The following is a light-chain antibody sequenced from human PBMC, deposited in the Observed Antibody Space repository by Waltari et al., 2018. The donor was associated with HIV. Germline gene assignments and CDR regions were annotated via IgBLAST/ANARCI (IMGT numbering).Light chain of an antibody. CDR3: CSCPRSGIRYV. CDR2: EVT. V-gene: IGLV2-23*02. CDR1: GSKVGSADL. Sequence: QSALTQPASGSGSPGQSITISSPGTGSKVGSADLASWYQQHPGEAPKLIIYEVTKRPSGVSNRFSGSKSGNTASLTISGLQAEDEADYYCCSCPRSGIRYVFGTGTKVTVL. J-gene: IGLJ1*01.